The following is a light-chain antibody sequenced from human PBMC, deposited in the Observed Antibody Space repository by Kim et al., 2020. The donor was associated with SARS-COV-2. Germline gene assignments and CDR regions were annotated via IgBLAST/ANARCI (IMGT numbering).Light chain of an antibody. CDR1: QSISSH. CDR3: QQSYITPFT. J-gene: IGKJ3*01. Sequence: IQMTQSPSSLSASVGDRVTITCRTTQSISSHLNWYQQKPGRAPILLISAASTLQGGVPSRFSGSGSETDFTLTISSLQPEDFATYFCQQSYITPFTFGPGTKVDIK. V-gene: IGKV1-39*01. CDR2: AAS.